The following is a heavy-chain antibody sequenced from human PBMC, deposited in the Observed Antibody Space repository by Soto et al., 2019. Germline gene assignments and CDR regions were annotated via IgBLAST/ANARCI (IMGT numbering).Heavy chain of an antibody. Sequence: QLHLVQSGAVVKKPGASVTVSCSASGYPVTAYYMHWVRQAPGRGLEWMGGINPATVAAKYTQTLQGRVTMTRDTSTSTVFMELSGLTSEDTAVFYCARGGGVGVAGSAAFDMWGQGTLVTVSS. CDR2: INPATVAA. V-gene: IGHV1-2*02. CDR1: GYPVTAYY. D-gene: IGHD3-3*01. CDR3: ARGGGVGVAGSAAFDM. J-gene: IGHJ3*02.